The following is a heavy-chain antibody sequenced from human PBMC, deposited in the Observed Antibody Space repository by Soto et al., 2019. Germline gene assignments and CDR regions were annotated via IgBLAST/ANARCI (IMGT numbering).Heavy chain of an antibody. CDR3: ARAHDYGDYRAFDY. V-gene: IGHV3-20*01. Sequence: EVQLVESGGGVVRPGGSLRLSCAASGFTFDDYGMSWVRQAPGKGLEWVSGINWNGGSTGYADSVKGRFTISRDNAKNSLYPQMNSLRAKDTDLYIWARAHDYGDYRAFDYWGQGNLVNVSS. D-gene: IGHD4-17*01. CDR1: GFTFDDYG. J-gene: IGHJ4*02. CDR2: INWNGGST.